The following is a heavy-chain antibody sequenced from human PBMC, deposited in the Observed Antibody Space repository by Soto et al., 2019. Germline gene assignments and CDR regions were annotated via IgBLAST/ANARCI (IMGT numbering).Heavy chain of an antibody. D-gene: IGHD5-18*01. V-gene: IGHV1-69*13. J-gene: IGHJ4*02. CDR3: ARDGSGYSYADY. Sequence: SVKVSCKASGGTFSSYAISWVRQAPGQGLEWMGGIIPIFGTANYAQKFQGRVTITADESTSTAYMELSSLRSEDTAVYYCARDGSGYSYADYWGQGXLVTVYS. CDR1: GGTFSSYA. CDR2: IIPIFGTA.